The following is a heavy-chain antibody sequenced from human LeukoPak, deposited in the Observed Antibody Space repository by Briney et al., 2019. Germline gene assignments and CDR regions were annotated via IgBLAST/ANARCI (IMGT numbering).Heavy chain of an antibody. J-gene: IGHJ5*02. V-gene: IGHV4-30-4*01. Sequence: SETLSRTCTVSGGSISSGDYYWSWIRQPPGKGLEWIGYIYYSGSTYYNPSLKSRVTISVDTSKNQFSLKLSSVTAADTAVYYCASGGSLWSWFDPWGQGTLFNVSS. CDR1: GGSISSGDYY. D-gene: IGHD3-10*01. CDR2: IYYSGST. CDR3: ASGGSLWSWFDP.